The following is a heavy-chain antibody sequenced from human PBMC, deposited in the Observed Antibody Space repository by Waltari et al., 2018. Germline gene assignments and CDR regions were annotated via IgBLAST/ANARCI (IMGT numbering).Heavy chain of an antibody. CDR1: GGTFSSYD. J-gene: IGHJ6*02. Sequence: QVQLVQSGAEVKKPGSSVKVSCKASGGTFSSYDISWVRQAPGQGLGWMGGIIPIFGTANYAQKFQGRVTITADESTSTAYMELSSLRSEDTAVYYCARMKGYCSGGSCYYYYGMDVWGQGTTVTVSS. CDR3: ARMKGYCSGGSCYYYYGMDV. V-gene: IGHV1-69*01. CDR2: IIPIFGTA. D-gene: IGHD2-15*01.